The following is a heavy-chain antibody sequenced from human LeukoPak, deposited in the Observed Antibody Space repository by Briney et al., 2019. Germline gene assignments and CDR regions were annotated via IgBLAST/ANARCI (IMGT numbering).Heavy chain of an antibody. J-gene: IGHJ4*02. D-gene: IGHD1-26*01. V-gene: IGHV3-53*01. CDR2: IYSGGST. Sequence: GGSLRLSCAASGLTVSSNYMSWVRQAPGKGLEWVSVIYSGGSTYYADSVKGRFTISRDNSKNTLYLQMNSLRAEDTAVYYCARGGSYYAVDYWGQGTLVTVSS. CDR1: GLTVSSNY. CDR3: ARGGSYYAVDY.